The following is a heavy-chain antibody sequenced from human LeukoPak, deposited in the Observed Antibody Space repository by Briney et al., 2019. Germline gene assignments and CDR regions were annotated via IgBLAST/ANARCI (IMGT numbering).Heavy chain of an antibody. D-gene: IGHD3-10*01. CDR1: GGTFSSYA. V-gene: IGHV1-69*04. Sequence: SVKVSCKASGGTFSSYAISWVRQAPGQGLEWMGRIIPILGIADYAQKFQGRVTITADKSTSTAYMELSSLRSEDTAVYYCARGPLLWFGEQGHFDYWGQGTLVTVSS. CDR2: IIPILGIA. CDR3: ARGPLLWFGEQGHFDY. J-gene: IGHJ4*02.